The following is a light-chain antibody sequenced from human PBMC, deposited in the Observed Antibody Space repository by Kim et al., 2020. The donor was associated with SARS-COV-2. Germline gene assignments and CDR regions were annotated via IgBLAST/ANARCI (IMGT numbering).Light chain of an antibody. J-gene: IGLJ3*02. V-gene: IGLV2-14*01. CDR1: SSDVGGYIH. CDR3: ASFTSSNTWV. Sequence: QSALTQPASVSGSPGQSSTISCTGTSSDVGGYIHVSWYQQHPGKAPKLIIYDVNKRPSGASDRFSGSKSANTASLTISGLQAEDEAEYYCASFTSSNTWVFGGGTQLTVL. CDR2: DVN.